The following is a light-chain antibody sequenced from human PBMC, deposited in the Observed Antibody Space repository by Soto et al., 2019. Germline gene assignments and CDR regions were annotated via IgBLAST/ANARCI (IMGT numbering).Light chain of an antibody. CDR2: GAS. CDR1: QSVNSN. CDR3: QQYNSWPRT. V-gene: IGKV3-15*01. J-gene: IGKJ1*01. Sequence: ELVMPPSXANLSVSPGERATLSGRASQSVNSNLAWYQQKPGQAPRLLIYGASSRATGIPARFSGSGSGTEFTLTITSLQSEDFAVYYCQQYNSWPRTVGKGTKVDIK.